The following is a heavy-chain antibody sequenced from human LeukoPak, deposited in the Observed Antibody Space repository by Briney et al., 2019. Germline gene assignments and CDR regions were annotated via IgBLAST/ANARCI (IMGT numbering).Heavy chain of an antibody. D-gene: IGHD4-23*01. CDR1: GGSFSGYY. CDR2: INHSGST. CDR3: ARDLMWYGGNFDY. Sequence: SETLSLTCAVYGGSFSGYYWSWIRQPPGKGLEWIGEINHSGSTNYNPSLKSRVTISVDTSKNQFSLKLSSVTAADTAVYYCARDLMWYGGNFDYWGQGTLVTVSS. J-gene: IGHJ4*02. V-gene: IGHV4-34*01.